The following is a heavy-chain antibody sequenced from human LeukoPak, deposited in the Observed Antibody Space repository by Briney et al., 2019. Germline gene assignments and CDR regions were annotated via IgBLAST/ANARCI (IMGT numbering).Heavy chain of an antibody. V-gene: IGHV1-69*13. CDR3: ARHFDFWSVENWFDP. J-gene: IGHJ5*02. Sequence: ASVKVSCKASGYSFSSYAISWVRQDPGQGLEWMGGIIPIYGTTRYAQKFKGRVTITADEYTSTAYMELTSLRHEDTAVYYCARHFDFWSVENWFDPWGQGTLVTVSS. CDR1: GYSFSSYA. D-gene: IGHD3-3*01. CDR2: IIPIYGTT.